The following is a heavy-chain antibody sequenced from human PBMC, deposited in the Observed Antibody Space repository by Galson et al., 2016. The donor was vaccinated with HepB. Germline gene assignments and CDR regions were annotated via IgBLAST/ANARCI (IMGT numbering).Heavy chain of an antibody. CDR1: GFTVDNNY. Sequence: SLRLSCAVSGFTVDNNYISWVRQAPGKGLECVAVIHAGGTPTYADSVRGRFTISRDTSKNTLYLQMNSLRAEDTAVYYCTRDTKDEDGLYTRFDPWGQGTLVTVSS. V-gene: IGHV3-53*01. CDR3: TRDTKDEDGLYTRFDP. CDR2: IHAGGTP. J-gene: IGHJ5*02. D-gene: IGHD5-24*01.